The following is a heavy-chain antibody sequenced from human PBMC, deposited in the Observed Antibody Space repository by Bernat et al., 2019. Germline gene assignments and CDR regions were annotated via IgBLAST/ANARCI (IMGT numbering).Heavy chain of an antibody. CDR1: GFTFSSYS. V-gene: IGHV3-21*01. Sequence: EVQLVESGGGLVKPGGSLRLSCAASGFTFSSYSMNWVRQAPGKGLEWVSSISSSSSYIYYADSVKGRFTISRDNAKNSLYLQMNSLRAEDTAVYYCARVTIAAAGTGDAFDIWGQGTMVTVSS. CDR3: ARVTIAAAGTGDAFDI. CDR2: ISSSSSYI. D-gene: IGHD6-13*01. J-gene: IGHJ3*02.